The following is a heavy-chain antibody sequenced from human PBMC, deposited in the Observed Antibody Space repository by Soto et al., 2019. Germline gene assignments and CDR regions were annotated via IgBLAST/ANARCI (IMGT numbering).Heavy chain of an antibody. CDR3: ARGIWEMATIRPENY. CDR1: GFTFGDYA. Sequence: PGGSLRLPCTGSGFTFGDYAMSWFRQAPGKGLEWVGFIRSKPYGVTAEYAESVKGRSTISRDDSKSIAYLQMNSLTTEDTAVYYCARGIWEMATIRPENYWGQGTPVTV. D-gene: IGHD5-12*01. V-gene: IGHV3-49*03. J-gene: IGHJ4*02. CDR2: IRSKPYGVTA.